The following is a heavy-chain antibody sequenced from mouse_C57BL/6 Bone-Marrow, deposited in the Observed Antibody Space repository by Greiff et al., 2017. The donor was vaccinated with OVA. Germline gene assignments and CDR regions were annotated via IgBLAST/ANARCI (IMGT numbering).Heavy chain of an antibody. Sequence: EVQLQQPGPELVKPGASVKIPCKASGYTFTDYNMDWVKQSHGKSLEWIGDINPNNGGTIYNQKFKGKATLTVDKSSSTAYMELRSLTSEDTAVYYCARRDGNSLAYWGQGTLVTVSA. J-gene: IGHJ3*01. V-gene: IGHV1-18*01. CDR1: GYTFTDYN. CDR2: INPNNGGT. D-gene: IGHD2-1*01. CDR3: ARRDGNSLAY.